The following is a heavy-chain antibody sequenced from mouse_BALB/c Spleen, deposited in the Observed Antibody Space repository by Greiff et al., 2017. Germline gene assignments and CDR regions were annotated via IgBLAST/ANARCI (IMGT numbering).Heavy chain of an antibody. D-gene: IGHD2-10*01. V-gene: IGHV2-2*02. CDR1: GFSLTSYG. CDR3: ARPSYDSYAMDD. Sequence: QVQLKESGPGLVQPSQSLSITCTVSGFSLTSYGVHWVRQSPGKGLEWLGVIWSGGSTDYNAAFISRLSISKDNSKSQVFFKMNSLQANDTAIYYCARPSYDSYAMDDWGQGTSGTVAS. J-gene: IGHJ4*01. CDR2: IWSGGST.